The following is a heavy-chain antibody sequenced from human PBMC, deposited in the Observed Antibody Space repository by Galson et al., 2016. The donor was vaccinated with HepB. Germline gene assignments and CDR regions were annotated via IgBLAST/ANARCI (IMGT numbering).Heavy chain of an antibody. V-gene: IGHV3-7*01. D-gene: IGHD6-25*01. CDR2: IKPDGSEQ. Sequence: SLRLSCAASGYTFGNNWMSWVRQAPGKGLEWVANIKPDGSEQFYVDSVKGRFTISRDNAKSLLYLQMNSLRTEDTAVYYCARDRSSATVGDYWGQGTLVTVAS. CDR3: ARDRSSATVGDY. CDR1: GYTFGNNW. J-gene: IGHJ4*02.